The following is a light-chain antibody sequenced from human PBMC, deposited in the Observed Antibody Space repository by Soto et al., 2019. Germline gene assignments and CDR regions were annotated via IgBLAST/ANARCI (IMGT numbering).Light chain of an antibody. CDR2: LEGSGSY. V-gene: IGLV4-60*02. J-gene: IGLJ2*01. CDR3: ETWDSNTVV. Sequence: QSVLTQSSSASASLGSSVTLTCTLSSGHSSYIIAWHQQQPGKAPRYLMKLEGSGSYNKGSGVPDRFSGSSSGADRYLTISNLHFEDEADYYCETWDSNTVVFGGGTKLTVL. CDR1: SGHSSYI.